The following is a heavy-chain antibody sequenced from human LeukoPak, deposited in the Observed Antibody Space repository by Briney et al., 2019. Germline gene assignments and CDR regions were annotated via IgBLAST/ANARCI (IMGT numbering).Heavy chain of an antibody. J-gene: IGHJ4*02. Sequence: PSETLSLTCAVYGGSFSGYYWSWIRQPPGKGLEWIGEINHSGSTNYNPSLKSRVTISVDTSKNQFSLKLSSVTAADTAVYYCARDHYRIVVVPAAIDYWGQGTLVTVSS. D-gene: IGHD2-2*01. CDR1: GGSFSGYY. CDR2: INHSGST. CDR3: ARDHYRIVVVPAAIDY. V-gene: IGHV4-34*01.